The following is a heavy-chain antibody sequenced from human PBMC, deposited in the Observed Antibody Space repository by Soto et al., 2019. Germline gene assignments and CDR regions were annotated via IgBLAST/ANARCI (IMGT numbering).Heavy chain of an antibody. CDR3: AKDARGNYYYYYGMDV. D-gene: IGHD5-12*01. CDR1: GFTFSSYG. Sequence: QVQLVESGGGVVQPGRSLRLSCAASGFTFSSYGMHWVRQAPGKGLEWVAVISYDGSNKYYADSVKGRFTISRDNSKNTLYLQMNSLRAEDTAVYYCAKDARGNYYYYYGMDVWGQGTTVTVSS. CDR2: ISYDGSNK. J-gene: IGHJ6*02. V-gene: IGHV3-30*18.